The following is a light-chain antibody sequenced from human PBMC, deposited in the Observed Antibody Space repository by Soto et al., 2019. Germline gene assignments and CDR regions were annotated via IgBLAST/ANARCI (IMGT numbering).Light chain of an antibody. CDR3: AVWDGSLNGWV. J-gene: IGLJ3*02. V-gene: IGLV1-44*01. Sequence: QSVLTQPPSASGTPGQRVTLSCSGSSSNIGRDTVNWYQQLPGTAPKLLIYRNNQRPSGVPDRFSGSKSGTSASLAISGLQSEDESDYYCAVWDGSLNGWVFGGGTKLTV. CDR2: RNN. CDR1: SSNIGRDT.